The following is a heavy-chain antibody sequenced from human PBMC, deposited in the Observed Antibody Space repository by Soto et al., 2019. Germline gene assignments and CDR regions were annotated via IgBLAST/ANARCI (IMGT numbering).Heavy chain of an antibody. J-gene: IGHJ4*02. CDR3: ARETYSSSPQAHFDY. CDR1: GGTFSSYA. V-gene: IGHV1-69*06. CDR2: IIPIFGTA. D-gene: IGHD6-6*01. Sequence: ASVKVSCKASGGTFSSYAISWVRQAPGQGLEWMGGIIPIFGTANYAQKFQGRVTITADKSTCTAYMELSSLRSEDTAVYYCARETYSSSPQAHFDYWGQGTLVTVSS.